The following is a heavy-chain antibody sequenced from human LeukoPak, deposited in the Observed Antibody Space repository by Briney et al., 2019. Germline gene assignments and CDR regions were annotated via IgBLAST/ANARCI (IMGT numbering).Heavy chain of an antibody. Sequence: GGSLRLSCAASGFTVSSNYMSWVRQAPGKGLEWASVIYSGGSTYYADSVKGRFTISRDNSKNTLYLQMNSLRAEDTAVYYCAAGEVVANFDYWGQGTLVTVSS. CDR2: IYSGGST. CDR3: AAGEVVANFDY. D-gene: IGHD2-15*01. CDR1: GFTVSSNY. V-gene: IGHV3-53*01. J-gene: IGHJ4*02.